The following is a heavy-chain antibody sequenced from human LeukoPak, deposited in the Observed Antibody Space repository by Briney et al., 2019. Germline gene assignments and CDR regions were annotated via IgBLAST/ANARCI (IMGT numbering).Heavy chain of an antibody. CDR3: ARGYCGGDCYGD. D-gene: IGHD2-21*02. J-gene: IGHJ1*01. V-gene: IGHV3-21*01. CDR1: GFSFSSYA. CDR2: IDSSSSHI. Sequence: GGSLRLSCAASGFSFSSYAMNWVRQAPGKGLEWVSSIDSSSSHIYYADSVKGRFTISRDNTKSSLYLQMNSLRAEDMAVYYCARGYCGGDCYGDWGQGTLVTVSS.